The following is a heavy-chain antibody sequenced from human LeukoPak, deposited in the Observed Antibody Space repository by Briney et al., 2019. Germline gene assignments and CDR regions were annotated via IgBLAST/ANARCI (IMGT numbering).Heavy chain of an antibody. CDR1: GSTFSSYA. CDR3: ARGPEWEPYYFDY. V-gene: IGHV3-30-3*01. J-gene: IGHJ4*02. CDR2: ISYDGSNK. D-gene: IGHD1-26*01. Sequence: GGSLRLSCAASGSTFSSYAMHWVRQARGKGLEWVAVISYDGSNKNYADSVKSRFTISRDNSKNTLYLQMNSLRAEDTAVYYCARGPEWEPYYFDYWGQGTLVTVSS.